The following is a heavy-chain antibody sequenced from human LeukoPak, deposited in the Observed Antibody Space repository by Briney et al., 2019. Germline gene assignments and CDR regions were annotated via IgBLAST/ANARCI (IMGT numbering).Heavy chain of an antibody. V-gene: IGHV3-30*03. D-gene: IGHD6-6*01. Sequence: GGSLRLSCAASGFTFSSYGMHWVRQAPGKGLEWVAVISYDGSNKYYADSVKGRFTISRDNSKNTLYLQMNSLRAEDTAVYYCAGAGSSSYFDYWGQGTLVTVSS. CDR3: AGAGSSSYFDY. CDR2: ISYDGSNK. CDR1: GFTFSSYG. J-gene: IGHJ4*02.